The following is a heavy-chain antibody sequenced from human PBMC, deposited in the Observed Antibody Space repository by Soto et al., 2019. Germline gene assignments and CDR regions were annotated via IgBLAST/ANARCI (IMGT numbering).Heavy chain of an antibody. V-gene: IGHV1-3*01. D-gene: IGHD3-9*01. J-gene: IGHJ4*02. CDR1: GYTFTSYA. Sequence: ASVKVSCKASGYTFTSYAMHWVRQAPGQRLEWMGWINAGNGNTKYSQKFQGRVTITRDTSASTAYMELSSLRSEDTAVYYCARSQGWDNILIGYVFWGQGTLVTVSS. CDR2: INAGNGNT. CDR3: ARSQGWDNILIGYVF.